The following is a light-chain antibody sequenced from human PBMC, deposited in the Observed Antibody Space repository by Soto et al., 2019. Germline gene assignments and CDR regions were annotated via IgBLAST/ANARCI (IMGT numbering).Light chain of an antibody. J-gene: IGLJ3*02. CDR3: QSYDTSVTGSWV. CDR2: GNN. V-gene: IGLV1-40*01. Sequence: QSALTQPPSASGSPGQSVTISCTGTSSNIGANYAVHWYQQHPGTGPRLLIYGNNRRPSGAPDRFSGSRSGSSASLAITGLQPEDEADYYCQSYDTSVTGSWVFGGGTQLTVL. CDR1: SSNIGANYA.